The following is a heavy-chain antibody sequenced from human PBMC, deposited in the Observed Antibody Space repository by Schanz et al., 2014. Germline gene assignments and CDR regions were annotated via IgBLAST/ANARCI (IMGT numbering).Heavy chain of an antibody. CDR3: AKNWKGHHITGRPGWSDGMDV. V-gene: IGHV3-23*01. CDR2: ITSNGGGT. Sequence: EVQLLESGGGLVQPGGSLRLSCAASGFTFSSNAMCWVRQAPGKGLEWVSTITSNGGGTYYADSVKGRFTISRDNAKNTMDLQMNSLRVEDTAEYYCAKNWKGHHITGRPGWSDGMDVWGQGTMVTVSS. D-gene: IGHD6-6*01. J-gene: IGHJ6*02. CDR1: GFTFSSNA.